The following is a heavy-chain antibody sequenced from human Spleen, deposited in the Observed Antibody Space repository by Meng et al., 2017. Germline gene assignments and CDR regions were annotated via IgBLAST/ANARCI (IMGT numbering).Heavy chain of an antibody. CDR2: ISSTSTNR. V-gene: IGHV3-21*01. D-gene: IGHD1-26*01. CDR1: GFTFSDYT. J-gene: IGHJ4*02. Sequence: GESLKISCAASGFTFSDYTMNWVRQAPGQGLEWVSSISSTSTNRHFADSVKGRFAISRDNAKNSLSLQMNSLRAEDTGVYYCARGETGLLDYWGQGTLVTVSS. CDR3: ARGETGLLDY.